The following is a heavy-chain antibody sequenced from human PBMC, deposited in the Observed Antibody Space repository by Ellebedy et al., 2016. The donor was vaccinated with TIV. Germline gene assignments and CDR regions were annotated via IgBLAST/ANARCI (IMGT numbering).Heavy chain of an antibody. D-gene: IGHD1-26*01. CDR1: GLTFSGYW. J-gene: IGHJ4*02. V-gene: IGHV3-74*01. CDR2: ITNDGSET. CDR3: ATDGTYGNFDN. Sequence: GGSLRLXXEVSGLTFSGYWMHWVRQAPGKGLVWVSRITNDGSETRYADSVKGRFTISRDNAGKTVYLQMSSLRAEDTAVYYCATDGTYGNFDNWGQGTLVTVSS.